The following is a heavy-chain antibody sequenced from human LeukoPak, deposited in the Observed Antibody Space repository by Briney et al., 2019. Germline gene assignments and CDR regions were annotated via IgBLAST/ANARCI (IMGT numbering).Heavy chain of an antibody. V-gene: IGHV3-21*01. CDR1: GFTFSSYS. D-gene: IGHD7-27*01. Sequence: PGGSLRLSCAASGFTFSSYSMNWVRQAPGQGLEWVSSISSSSSYIYYADSVKGRFTISRDNAKNSLYLQMNSLRAEDTAVYYCAREVKDVGNFDAFDIWGQGTMVTVSS. J-gene: IGHJ3*02. CDR3: AREVKDVGNFDAFDI. CDR2: ISSSSSYI.